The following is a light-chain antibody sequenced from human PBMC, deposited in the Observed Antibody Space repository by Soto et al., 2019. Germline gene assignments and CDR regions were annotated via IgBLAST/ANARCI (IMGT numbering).Light chain of an antibody. Sequence: DIQMTQSPSTLSGSVGDRVTITCRASQSISSWLAWYQQKPGKAPKLLIYAAFSLQSGVPSRFSGSGSGTDFTLTISSLQPEDFATYYRLQDYNYPWTFGQGTKVDIK. J-gene: IGKJ1*01. V-gene: IGKV1-5*01. CDR2: AAF. CDR3: LQDYNYPWT. CDR1: QSISSW.